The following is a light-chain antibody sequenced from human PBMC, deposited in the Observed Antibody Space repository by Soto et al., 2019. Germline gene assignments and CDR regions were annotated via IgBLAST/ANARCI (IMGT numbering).Light chain of an antibody. J-gene: IGKJ2*01. CDR1: QSISGW. CDR2: AAS. CDR3: QQANSFPYA. V-gene: IGKV1-12*01. Sequence: DIQMTQSPSSVSASVGDRVTITCRASQSISGWLAWYQQRPGKAPKLLIYAASSLQSGVPSRFRGSGSGTDFTLTITSLQPEEFATYYCQQANSFPYAFGQGTKLEIK.